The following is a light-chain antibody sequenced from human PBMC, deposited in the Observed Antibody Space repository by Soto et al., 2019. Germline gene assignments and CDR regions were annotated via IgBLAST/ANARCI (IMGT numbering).Light chain of an antibody. CDR2: DAS. J-gene: IGKJ1*01. V-gene: IGKV1-5*01. CDR3: QQYNSYLT. CDR1: QSISSW. Sequence: DIQMTQSPSTLSASVGDRVTITCRASQSISSWLAWYQQKPGKAPKLLIYDASSLESGVSSRFSGSGSGTEFTLTISSLQPDDCATYYCQQYNSYLTFCQGTKVEIK.